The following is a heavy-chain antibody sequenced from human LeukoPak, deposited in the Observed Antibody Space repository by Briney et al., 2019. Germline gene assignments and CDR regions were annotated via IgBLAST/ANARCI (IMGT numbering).Heavy chain of an antibody. V-gene: IGHV3-23*01. CDR3: AGRGYNYGQFDL. D-gene: IGHD5-18*01. CDR2: NIGSGGTT. J-gene: IGHJ4*02. CDR1: GFTIGNRA. Sequence: PGGSLRLSCAASGFTIGNRAMGWFRQASGKGLEWVSLNIGSGGTTYYAGSVKGRFTVFRDTSRNTLHLQMNNLRAEDTALYYCAGRGYNYGQFDLWGPGTLVTVSS.